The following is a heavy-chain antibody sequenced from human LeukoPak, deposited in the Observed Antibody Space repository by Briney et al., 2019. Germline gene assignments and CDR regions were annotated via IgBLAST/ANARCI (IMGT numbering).Heavy chain of an antibody. J-gene: IGHJ4*02. D-gene: IGHD3-22*01. CDR3: ARDYYDSSGYQGLFDY. V-gene: IGHV4-39*07. CDR1: GGSISSSSYY. CDR2: IYYSGST. Sequence: PSETLSLTCTVSGGSISSSSYYWGWIRQPPGKGLEWIGSIYYSGSTYYNPSLKSRVTISVDTSKNQFSLKLSSVTAADTAVYYCARDYYDSSGYQGLFDYWGPGTLVTVSS.